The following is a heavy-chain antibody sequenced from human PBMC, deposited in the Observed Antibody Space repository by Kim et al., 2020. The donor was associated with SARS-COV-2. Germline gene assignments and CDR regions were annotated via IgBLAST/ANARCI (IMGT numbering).Heavy chain of an antibody. D-gene: IGHD2-2*01. J-gene: IGHJ4*01. CDR2: INHSGST. V-gene: IGHV4-34*01. CDR3: ESRLGYCSSTSCYSGRFD. CDR1: GGSFSGYY. Sequence: SETLSLTCAVYGGSFSGYYWSWIRQPPGKGLEWIGEINHSGSTNYNPSLKSRVTISVDTSKNQFSLKLSPVTAADTAVYYCESRLGYCSSTSCYSGRFD.